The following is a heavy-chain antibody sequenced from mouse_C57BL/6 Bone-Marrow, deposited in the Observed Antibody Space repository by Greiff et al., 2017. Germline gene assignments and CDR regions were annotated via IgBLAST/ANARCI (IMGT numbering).Heavy chain of an antibody. J-gene: IGHJ2*01. CDR2: IYPSDSET. D-gene: IGHD4-1*01. Sequence: QVQLQQPGAELVRPGSSVKLSCKASGYTFTSYWMDWVKQRPGQGLEWIGNIYPSDSETHYNQKFKDKATFTVDKSSSTAYMQLSSLTSEDSAVCYCARYWDGGDYWGQGTTLTVSS. CDR3: ARYWDGGDY. CDR1: GYTFTSYW. V-gene: IGHV1-61*01.